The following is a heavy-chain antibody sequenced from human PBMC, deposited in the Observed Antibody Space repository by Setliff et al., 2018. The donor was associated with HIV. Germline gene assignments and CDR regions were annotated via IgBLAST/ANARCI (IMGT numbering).Heavy chain of an antibody. CDR2: IYTSGST. Sequence: PSETLSLTCTVSGGSISGYYWSWIRQPPGKGLEWIGYIYTSGSTNYNPSLKSRVTISVDTSKNQFSLKLSSVTAADTAVYYCARGYSSSSFILWGQGTLVTVSS. J-gene: IGHJ4*02. CDR1: GGSISGYY. CDR3: ARGYSSSSFIL. V-gene: IGHV4-4*08. D-gene: IGHD6-6*01.